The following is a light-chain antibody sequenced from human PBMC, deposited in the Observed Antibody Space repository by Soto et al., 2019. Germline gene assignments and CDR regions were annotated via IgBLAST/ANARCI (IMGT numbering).Light chain of an antibody. J-gene: IGLJ1*01. CDR2: EVS. Sequence: QSVLTQPASVSGSAGQSIAISCTGTSSDVGGYNYVSWYQQHPGKAPKLLLSEVSKRPSGVSDRFSGSKSGNTASLTISGLHTQDEADYYCSSFTSAYTFVFGTGTKLTVL. CDR3: SSFTSAYTFV. CDR1: SSDVGGYNY. V-gene: IGLV2-14*01.